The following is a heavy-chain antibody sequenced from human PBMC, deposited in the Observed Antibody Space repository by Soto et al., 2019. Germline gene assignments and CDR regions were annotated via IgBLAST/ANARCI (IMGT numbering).Heavy chain of an antibody. CDR1: GFTFSSYA. CDR2: ISGSGGST. V-gene: IGHV3-23*01. CDR3: AKDGPYYDILTGYPESYYYGMDV. D-gene: IGHD3-9*01. Sequence: GGSLRLSCAASGFTFSSYAMSWVRQAPGKGLEWVSAISGSGGSTYYADSVKGRFTISRDNSKNTLYLQMNSLRAEDTAVYYCAKDGPYYDILTGYPESYYYGMDVWGQGTTVTV. J-gene: IGHJ6*02.